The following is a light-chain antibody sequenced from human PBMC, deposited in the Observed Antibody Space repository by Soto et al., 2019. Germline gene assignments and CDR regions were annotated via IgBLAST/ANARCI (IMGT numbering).Light chain of an antibody. V-gene: IGLV2-14*01. CDR1: SSDVGAHNY. CDR3: TRYKTSCCRRYV. Sequence: QSALALPASVSGSPGQSITISCTGTSSDVGAHNYVSWYQQHPGNSPKRMIYEFSNRPSGFFDPLSSSQTVNTASLTISGLQAEDDAEYYCTRYKTSCCRRYVTGTGTKLTGL. J-gene: IGLJ1*01. CDR2: EFS.